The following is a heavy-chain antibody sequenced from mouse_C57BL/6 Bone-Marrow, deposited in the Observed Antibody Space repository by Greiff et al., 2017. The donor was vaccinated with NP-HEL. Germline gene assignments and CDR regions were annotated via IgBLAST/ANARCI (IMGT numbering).Heavy chain of an antibody. J-gene: IGHJ3*01. CDR2: IDPSDSYT. D-gene: IGHD2-1*01. CDR1: GYTFTSYW. V-gene: IGHV1-69*01. CDR3: AREGIYYPFAY. Sequence: QVQLQQPGAELVMPGASVKLSCKASGYTFTSYWMHWVKQRPGQGLEWIGEIDPSDSYTNYNQKFKGKSTLTVDKSSSTAYMQLSSLTSEDSAVYYCAREGIYYPFAYWGQGTLVTVSA.